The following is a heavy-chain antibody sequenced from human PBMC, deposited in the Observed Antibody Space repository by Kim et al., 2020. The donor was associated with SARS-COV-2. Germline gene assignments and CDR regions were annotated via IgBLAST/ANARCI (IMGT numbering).Heavy chain of an antibody. CDR3: VSHYNPSGRPTLGGV. V-gene: IGHV3-7*01. Sequence: GGSLRLSCAVSGFPFSGFWLSWVRQAAGKGLEWVANINQDGSEKYYVASVKGRFTISRDNAKNSLYLQMNILGADDTAVYYCVSHYNPSGRPTLGGVWGQGTTATVP. CDR1: GFPFSGFW. CDR2: INQDGSEK. D-gene: IGHD3-10*01. J-gene: IGHJ6*02.